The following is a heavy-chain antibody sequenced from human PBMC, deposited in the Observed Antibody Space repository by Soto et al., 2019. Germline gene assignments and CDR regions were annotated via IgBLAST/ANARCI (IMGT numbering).Heavy chain of an antibody. CDR3: ARDKDWAFDY. J-gene: IGHJ4*02. V-gene: IGHV3-48*04. CDR2: IFATSTTI. D-gene: IGHD3-9*01. CDR1: GFTFSSYS. Sequence: ASGFTFSSYSMVWVRQAPGKGLEWISYIFATSTTIYYADSVKGRFTVSRDNTQNSLFLLMNSLRAEDTAIYYCARDKDWAFDYWGQGTLVTVSS.